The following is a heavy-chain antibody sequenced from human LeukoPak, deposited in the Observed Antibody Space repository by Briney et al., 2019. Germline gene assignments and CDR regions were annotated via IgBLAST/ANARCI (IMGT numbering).Heavy chain of an antibody. D-gene: IGHD2-2*01. CDR1: GYSFTNYW. CDR3: GRLYCSSTSCYHIDY. V-gene: IGHV5-51*01. J-gene: IGHJ4*02. Sequence: GESLKISCKGSGYSFTNYWIGWVRQMPGKGPEWMGIIYPSDSDTRYSPSFQGQVTISADKSVTTAYLQWTSLRASDTAMYYCGRLYCSSTSCYHIDYWGQGTLVTVSS. CDR2: IYPSDSDT.